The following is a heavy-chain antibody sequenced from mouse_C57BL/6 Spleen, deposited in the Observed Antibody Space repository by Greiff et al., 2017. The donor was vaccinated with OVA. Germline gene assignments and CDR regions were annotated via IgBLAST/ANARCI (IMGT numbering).Heavy chain of an antibody. V-gene: IGHV1-52*01. J-gene: IGHJ2*01. CDR2: IDPSDSET. CDR3: ARSDYCGSSPGRTGNYFDD. Sequence: QVQLQQPGAELVRPGSSVKLSCKASGYTFTSYWMHWVKQRPIQGLEWIGNIDPSDSETHYNQKFKDKATLTVDKSSSTAYMQLSSLTSEDSAVYYCARSDYCGSSPGRTGNYFDDWGQSTTLTVSS. D-gene: IGHD1-1*01. CDR1: GYTFTSYW.